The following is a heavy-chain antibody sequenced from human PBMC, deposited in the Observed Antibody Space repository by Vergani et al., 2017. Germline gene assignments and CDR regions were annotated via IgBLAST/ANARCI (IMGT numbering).Heavy chain of an antibody. J-gene: IGHJ4*02. D-gene: IGHD3-22*01. Sequence: VQLVESGGGLVKPGGSLRLSCAASGFTFSDYYMNWIRQAPGKGLEWVSAISGSGGSTYYADSVKGRFTISRDNSKNTLYLQMNSLRAEDTAVYYCAKATTMIVVVIKAPFDSWGQGTLVTVSS. CDR2: ISGSGGST. V-gene: IGHV3-23*04. CDR1: GFTFSDYY. CDR3: AKATTMIVVVIKAPFDS.